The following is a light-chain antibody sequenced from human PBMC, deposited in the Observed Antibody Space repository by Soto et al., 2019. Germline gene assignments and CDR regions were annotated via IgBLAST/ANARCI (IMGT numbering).Light chain of an antibody. Sequence: PGERATLSCRASQSVSSSFLAWYQQKPGQAPRLLIYGASSRATGIPDRFSGSGSGTDFTLTISGLEPEDFAVYYXXXXXSSPWTFGQGTKVEIK. CDR3: XXXXSSPWT. CDR1: QSVSSSF. CDR2: GAS. V-gene: IGKV3-20*01. J-gene: IGKJ1*01.